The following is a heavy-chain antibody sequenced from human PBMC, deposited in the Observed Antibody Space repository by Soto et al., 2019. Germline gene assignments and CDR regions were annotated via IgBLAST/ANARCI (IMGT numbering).Heavy chain of an antibody. CDR1: GDSVSSNSAA. D-gene: IGHD2-2*01. CDR3: ARDQEDIVVVPAAGGYYYYYGMDV. V-gene: IGHV6-1*01. Sequence: SQTLSLTCVISGDSVSSNSAAWNWIRQSPSRGLEWLGRTYYRSKWYNDYAVSVKSRITINPDTSKDQFSLQLNSVTPEDTAVYYCARDQEDIVVVPAAGGYYYYYGMDV. CDR2: TYYRSKWYN. J-gene: IGHJ6*01.